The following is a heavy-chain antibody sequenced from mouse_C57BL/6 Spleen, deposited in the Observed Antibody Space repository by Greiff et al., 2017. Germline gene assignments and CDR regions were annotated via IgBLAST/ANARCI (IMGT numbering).Heavy chain of an antibody. D-gene: IGHD2-1*01. V-gene: IGHV1-55*01. Sequence: QVHVKQPGAELVKPGASVKLSCKASGYTFTSYWITWVKQRPGQGLEWIGDIYPGSGSTNYNEKFKSKATLTVDTSSSTAYMQLSSLTSEDSAVYDCARSEDYYAYYFDYWGQGTTLTVSS. J-gene: IGHJ2*01. CDR1: GYTFTSYW. CDR2: IYPGSGST. CDR3: ARSEDYYAYYFDY.